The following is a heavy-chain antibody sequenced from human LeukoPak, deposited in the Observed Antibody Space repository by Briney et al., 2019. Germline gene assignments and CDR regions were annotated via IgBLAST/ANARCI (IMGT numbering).Heavy chain of an antibody. V-gene: IGHV1-2*04. Sequence: ASVTVSFKASGYTFTDYYMHWVRQAPGQGLEWVGWINPNSGGTNYAQKFQGWVTMTRDTSISTAYMELSRLRSDDTAVYYCARGGSWFGEFLPFDYWGQGTLVTVSS. J-gene: IGHJ4*02. CDR1: GYTFTDYY. D-gene: IGHD3-10*01. CDR3: ARGGSWFGEFLPFDY. CDR2: INPNSGGT.